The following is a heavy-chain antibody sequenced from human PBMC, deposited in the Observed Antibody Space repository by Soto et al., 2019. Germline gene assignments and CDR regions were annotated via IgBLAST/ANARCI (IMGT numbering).Heavy chain of an antibody. D-gene: IGHD2-15*01. CDR1: GGSISSGGYY. V-gene: IGHV4-31*03. J-gene: IGHJ4*02. CDR3: ARVGGGIWDY. CDR2: IYYSGST. Sequence: SETLSLTCTVSGGSISSGGYYWSWIRQHPGKGLEWIGYIYYSGSTYYNPSLKSRVTISVDTSKNQFSLKLSSVTAADTAVYYCARVGGGIWDYWGQGTLVTVSS.